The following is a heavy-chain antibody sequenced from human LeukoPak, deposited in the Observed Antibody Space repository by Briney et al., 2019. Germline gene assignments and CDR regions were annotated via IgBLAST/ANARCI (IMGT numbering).Heavy chain of an antibody. CDR3: ARGGDRRGFDY. Sequence: SQTLSLTCTVPGDSISNGGYYWSWIRLHPGKGLEWVGYIYDSGTTYYSPALQSRVSISVDTSDNKFSLKLKSLTAADTAVYYCARGGDRRGFDYWGQGTLVTVSS. CDR1: GDSISNGGYY. CDR2: IYDSGTT. D-gene: IGHD1-14*01. J-gene: IGHJ4*02. V-gene: IGHV4-31*03.